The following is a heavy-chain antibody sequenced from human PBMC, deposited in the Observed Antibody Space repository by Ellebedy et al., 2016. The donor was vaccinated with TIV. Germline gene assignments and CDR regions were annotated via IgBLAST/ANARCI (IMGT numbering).Heavy chain of an antibody. CDR1: GFTFSSYA. CDR2: ISGSGGST. D-gene: IGHD6-19*01. J-gene: IGHJ4*02. CDR3: AKAASGRWLGDFDY. V-gene: IGHV3-23*01. Sequence: GESLKISCAASGFTFSSYAMSWVRQAPGKGLEWVSAISGSGGSTYYADSVKGRFTISRDNSKNTLYLQMNSLRAENTAVYYCAKAASGRWLGDFDYWGQGTLVTVSS.